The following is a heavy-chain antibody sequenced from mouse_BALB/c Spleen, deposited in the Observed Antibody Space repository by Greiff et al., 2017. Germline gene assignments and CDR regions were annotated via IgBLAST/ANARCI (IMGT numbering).Heavy chain of an antibody. CDR1: GFTFSSYA. D-gene: IGHD1-1*01. Sequence: EVQLVESGGGLVKPGGSLKLSCAASGFTFSSYAMSWVRQSPEKRLEWVAEISSGGSYTYYPDTVTGRFTISRDNAKNTLYLEMSSLRSEDTAMYYCARGVYYYGSSYLYYAMDYWGQGTSVTVSS. V-gene: IGHV5-9-4*01. J-gene: IGHJ4*01. CDR2: ISSGGSYT. CDR3: ARGVYYYGSSYLYYAMDY.